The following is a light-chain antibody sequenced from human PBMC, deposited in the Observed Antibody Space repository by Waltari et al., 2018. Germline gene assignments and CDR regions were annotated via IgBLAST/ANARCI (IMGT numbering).Light chain of an antibody. CDR1: QSVRSY. Sequence: EIVLTQSPATLSLSPGERATLSCRASQSVRSYLAWYQQKPGQAPRLLIYDASNRATGIPARFSGSGSGTDFTLTISSLEPEDFAVYYCQQRSNWPRGFGGGTKVEIK. V-gene: IGKV3-11*01. J-gene: IGKJ4*01. CDR3: QQRSNWPRG. CDR2: DAS.